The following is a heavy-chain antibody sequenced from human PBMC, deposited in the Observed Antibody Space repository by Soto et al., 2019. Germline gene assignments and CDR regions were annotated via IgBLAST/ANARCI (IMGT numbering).Heavy chain of an antibody. J-gene: IGHJ4*02. D-gene: IGHD3-16*01. V-gene: IGHV4-39*01. CDR2: VYYSGST. Sequence: PSETLSLTCTVSGGSISSSSYYWGWIRQPPGKGLEWIGSVYYSGSTHDNPSLQSRVTISVDTSRNQFSLNLISVTAADTAVYFCARQPRGPGYGERGLYFDYWGQGTLVTVSS. CDR1: GGSISSSSYY. CDR3: ARQPRGPGYGERGLYFDY.